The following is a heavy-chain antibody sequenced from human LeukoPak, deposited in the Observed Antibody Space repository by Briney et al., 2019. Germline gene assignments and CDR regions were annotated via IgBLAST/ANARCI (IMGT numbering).Heavy chain of an antibody. Sequence: ASVKVSCKASGGTFSSYAISWVRQAPGQGLEWMGITNPSGGSTSYAQKFQGRVTMTRDTSTSTVYMELSSLRSEDTAVYYCAREPYFRSGGNYYYYYGMDVWGQGTTVTVSS. J-gene: IGHJ6*02. CDR3: AREPYFRSGGNYYYYYGMDV. CDR1: GGTFSSYA. CDR2: TNPSGGST. D-gene: IGHD2-15*01. V-gene: IGHV1-46*01.